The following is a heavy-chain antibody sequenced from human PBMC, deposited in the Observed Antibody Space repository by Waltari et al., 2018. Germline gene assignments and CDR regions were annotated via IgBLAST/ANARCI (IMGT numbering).Heavy chain of an antibody. CDR1: GGSISSGGYS. CDR2: IDHSGST. D-gene: IGHD2-2*01. J-gene: IGHJ4*02. CDR3: ARSGLHCSSTSCEDY. V-gene: IGHV4-30-2*01. Sequence: QLQLQESGSGLVKPSQTLSLTCAVSGGSISSGGYSWSWIRQPPGKGLEWIGYIDHSGSTYYNPSLKSRVTISVDRSKNQFSLKLSSVTAADTAVYYCARSGLHCSSTSCEDYWGQGTLVTVSS.